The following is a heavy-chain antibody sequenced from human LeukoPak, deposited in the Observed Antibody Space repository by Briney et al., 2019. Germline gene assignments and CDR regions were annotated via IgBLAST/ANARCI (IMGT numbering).Heavy chain of an antibody. D-gene: IGHD3-10*01. CDR2: TRNKANSYTT. J-gene: IGHJ4*02. Sequence: GGSLRLSCAASGFTFSSCAMSWVRQAPGKGLEWVGRTRNKANSYTTEYAASVKGRFTISRDDSKNSLYLQMNSLKTEDTAVYYCARRTAGGSGSAFDYWGQGALVTVSS. CDR3: ARRTAGGSGSAFDY. V-gene: IGHV3-72*01. CDR1: GFTFSSCA.